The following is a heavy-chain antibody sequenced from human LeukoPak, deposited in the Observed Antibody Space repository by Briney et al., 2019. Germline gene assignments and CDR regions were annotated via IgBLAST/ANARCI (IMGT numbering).Heavy chain of an antibody. CDR3: ARDGAFDY. CDR1: GYTFTGYH. Sequence: ASVKVSCKVSGYTFTGYHMHWVRQAPGQGLEWMGWINPNSGDTNYAQKFQGRFTMTRDTAISTAHMELSRLKSDDTAVYYCARDGAFDYWGQGTLVTVSS. J-gene: IGHJ4*02. CDR2: INPNSGDT. V-gene: IGHV1-2*02.